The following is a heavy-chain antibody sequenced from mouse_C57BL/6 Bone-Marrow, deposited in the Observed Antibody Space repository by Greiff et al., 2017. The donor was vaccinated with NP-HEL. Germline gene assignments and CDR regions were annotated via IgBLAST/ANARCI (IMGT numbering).Heavy chain of an antibody. CDR1: GFSLTSYG. D-gene: IGHD1-1*01. CDR3: ARSGLLLLFAY. Sequence: VQLQQSGPGLVQPSQSLSITCTVSGFSLTSYGVHWVRQSPGKGLEWLGVIWSGGSTDYNAAFISRLSISKDNSKSQVFFKMNSLQADDTAIYYCARSGLLLLFAYWGQGTLVTVSA. CDR2: IWSGGST. V-gene: IGHV2-2*01. J-gene: IGHJ3*01.